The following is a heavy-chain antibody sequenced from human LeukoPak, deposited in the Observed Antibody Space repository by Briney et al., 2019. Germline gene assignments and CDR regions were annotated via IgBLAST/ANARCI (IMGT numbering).Heavy chain of an antibody. CDR1: GYTFTSYD. V-gene: IGHV1-8*01. CDR2: MNPNSGNT. Sequence: ASVKVSCKASGYTFTSYDINWVRQATGQGLERMGWMNPNSGNTGYAQKFQGRVSMARNTSISTAYMELSSLRSEDTAVYYCARGVSVTTEYWGQGTLVTVSS. J-gene: IGHJ4*02. CDR3: ARGVSVTTEY. D-gene: IGHD4-17*01.